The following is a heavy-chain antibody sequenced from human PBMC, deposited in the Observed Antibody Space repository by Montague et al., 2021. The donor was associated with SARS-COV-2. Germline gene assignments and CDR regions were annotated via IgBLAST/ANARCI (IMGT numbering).Heavy chain of an antibody. CDR2: INHSGST. V-gene: IGHV4-34*01. CDR3: ARVRYYGSGTSLGMDV. CDR1: GGSFSGYY. Sequence: TLSLTCAVYGGSFSGYYWSWIRQPPGTGLEWIGEINHSGSTNYNPSLKSRVTISVDTSKNQFSLKLSSVTAADTAVYYCARVRYYGSGTSLGMDVWGQGTTVTVSS. J-gene: IGHJ6*02. D-gene: IGHD3-10*01.